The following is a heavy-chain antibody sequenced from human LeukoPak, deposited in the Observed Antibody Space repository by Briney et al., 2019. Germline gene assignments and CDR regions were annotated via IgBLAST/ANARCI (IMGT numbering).Heavy chain of an antibody. J-gene: IGHJ4*02. CDR3: ARDRSPIAYDILTGLDY. D-gene: IGHD3-9*01. CDR1: GFTFSSYA. CDR2: ISSNGGST. V-gene: IGHV3-64*01. Sequence: GGSLRLSCAASGFTFSSYAMHWVRQAPGKGLEYVSAISSNGGSTYYANSVKGRFTISRDNSKNTLYLQMGSLRAEDMAVYYCARDRSPIAYDILTGLDYWGQGTLVTVSS.